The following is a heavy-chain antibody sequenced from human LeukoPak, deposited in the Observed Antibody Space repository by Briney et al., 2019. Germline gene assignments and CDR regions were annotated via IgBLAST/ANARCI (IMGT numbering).Heavy chain of an antibody. CDR2: INHSGST. Sequence: SETLSLTCAVYGGSFSGYYWSWIRQPPGKGLEWIGGINHSGSTNYNPSLKSRVTISVDTSKNQFSLKLSSVTAADTAVYYCAREHLRRDGYNLAYYYGMDVWGQGTTVTVSS. V-gene: IGHV4-34*01. CDR1: GGSFSGYY. D-gene: IGHD5-24*01. CDR3: AREHLRRDGYNLAYYYGMDV. J-gene: IGHJ6*02.